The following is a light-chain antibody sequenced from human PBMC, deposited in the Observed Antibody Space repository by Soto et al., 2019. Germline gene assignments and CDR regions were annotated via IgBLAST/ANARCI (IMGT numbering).Light chain of an antibody. Sequence: QSVLTQPASVSGSPGQSVTISCTGTSSGVGRFNFVSWFLQHPGKAPNLLMYEVTKPPSGVSNRFSGSNSGNTASLTISGLQTEDEADYYCSSYTTRSTDVFGTGTKVTVL. V-gene: IGLV2-14*01. J-gene: IGLJ1*01. CDR1: SSGVGRFNF. CDR3: SSYTTRSTDV. CDR2: EVT.